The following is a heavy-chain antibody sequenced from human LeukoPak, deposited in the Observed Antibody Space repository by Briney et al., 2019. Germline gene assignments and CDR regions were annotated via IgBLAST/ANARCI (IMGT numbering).Heavy chain of an antibody. CDR1: GFTFSSYA. D-gene: IGHD3-3*01. CDR3: AKAVRYYDLWSGHDY. V-gene: IGHV3-23*01. Sequence: GGSLRLSCAASGFTFSSYAMSWVRQAPGKGLEWVSAISGSGGSTYYADSVKGRFTISRDNSKNTLYLQMNSLRAEDTAVYYCAKAVRYYDLWSGHDYWGQGTLVTVSS. J-gene: IGHJ4*02. CDR2: ISGSGGST.